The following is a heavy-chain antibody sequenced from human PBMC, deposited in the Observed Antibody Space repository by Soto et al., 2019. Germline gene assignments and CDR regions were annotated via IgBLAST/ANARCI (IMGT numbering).Heavy chain of an antibody. Sequence: EVQLVESGGNLVKPGGSLRLSCAASGITFTNAWMSWVRQAPGKGLEWVGRIKSKTDGATTDYAAPVKGRFTISRDDSRNSLFLQMNSLKTEDTAVYYCTTDPGDWPDYWGQGTLFTVSS. J-gene: IGHJ4*02. V-gene: IGHV3-15*01. CDR1: GITFTNAW. D-gene: IGHD7-27*01. CDR2: IKSKTDGATT. CDR3: TTDPGDWPDY.